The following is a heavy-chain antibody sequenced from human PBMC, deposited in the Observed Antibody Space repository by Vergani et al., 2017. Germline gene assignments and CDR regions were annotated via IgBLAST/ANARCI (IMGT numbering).Heavy chain of an antibody. V-gene: IGHV3-23*01. CDR2: ISGSGGST. D-gene: IGHD3-22*01. J-gene: IGHJ4*02. CDR1: GFTFSSYA. Sequence: EVQLLESGGGLVQPGGSLRLSCAASGFTFSSYAMSWVRQAPGKGLEWVSAISGSGGSTYYADSVKGRFTISRDNSKNTLYLQMNSLRAEDTAVYYCARMGTDSSGYFIDYWGQGTLVTVSS. CDR3: ARMGTDSSGYFIDY.